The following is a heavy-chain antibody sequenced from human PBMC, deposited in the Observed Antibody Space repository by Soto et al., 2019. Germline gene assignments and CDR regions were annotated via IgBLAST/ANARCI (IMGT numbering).Heavy chain of an antibody. J-gene: IGHJ5*02. D-gene: IGHD3-10*01. V-gene: IGHV1-69*01. Sequence: QVQLVQSGAEVKKPGSSVKVSCKASGGTFSSYAISWVRQAPGQGLEWMGGIIPIFGTANYAQKSQGRVTITADESTSPAYMELSSLRSENTAVYYCARATYYYGSGSYYNWFDPWGQGTLVTVSS. CDR3: ARATYYYGSGSYYNWFDP. CDR1: GGTFSSYA. CDR2: IIPIFGTA.